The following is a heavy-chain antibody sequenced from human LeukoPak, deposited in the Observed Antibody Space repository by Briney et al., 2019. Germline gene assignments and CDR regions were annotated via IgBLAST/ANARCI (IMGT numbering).Heavy chain of an antibody. CDR3: ARDANCSSTSCYYYFDY. J-gene: IGHJ4*02. Sequence: PSETLSLTCTVSGGSISSYYWGWIRQPAGKGLEWIGRIYTSGSTNYNPSLKSRVTMSVDTSKNQFSLKLSSVTAADTAVYYCARDANCSSTSCYYYFDYWGQGTLVTVSS. CDR2: IYTSGST. D-gene: IGHD2-2*01. V-gene: IGHV4-4*07. CDR1: GGSISSYY.